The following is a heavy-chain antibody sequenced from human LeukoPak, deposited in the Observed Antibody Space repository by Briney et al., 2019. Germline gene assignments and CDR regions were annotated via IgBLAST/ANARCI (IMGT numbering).Heavy chain of an antibody. CDR2: IYYTGST. V-gene: IGHV4-59*01. Sequence: SETLSLTCGVSGGAITNYWNWIRQAPGKGLEWLGYIYYTGSTTYNPSVKSRITISLDTSKKQISLKLRSVTAADTAAYYCARTPTALDFRFDPWGQGTLVTVSS. CDR3: ARTPTALDFRFDP. J-gene: IGHJ5*02. CDR1: GGAITNY. D-gene: IGHD3/OR15-3a*01.